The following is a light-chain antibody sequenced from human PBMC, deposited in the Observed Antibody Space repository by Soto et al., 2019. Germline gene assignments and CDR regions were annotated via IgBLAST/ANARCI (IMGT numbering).Light chain of an antibody. J-gene: IGKJ2*01. V-gene: IGKV1-39*01. CDR1: QSIRNF. CDR3: QQSYSSPRGYT. Sequence: DIQMTQSPSSLSASVGDRVTITCRASQSIRNFLNWYQQKSGKAPKLLIYGATYLQSGVPSRFSGSASGTDFTLTISSLQPEDFATYYCQQSYSSPRGYTFGQGTKLEIK. CDR2: GAT.